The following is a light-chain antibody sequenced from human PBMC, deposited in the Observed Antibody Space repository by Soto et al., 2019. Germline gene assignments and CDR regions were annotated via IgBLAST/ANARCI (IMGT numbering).Light chain of an antibody. CDR3: QQLNSYPLT. Sequence: DIQLTQAPSFLSASVGDRVTITCRASQGISTYLVWYQQKQGKAPKLLIYAASTLQSGVPSRFSGSGSGTEFTLTISSLQPEDFATYYCQQLNSYPLTFGGGTKVEIK. CDR2: AAS. V-gene: IGKV1-9*01. CDR1: QGISTY. J-gene: IGKJ4*01.